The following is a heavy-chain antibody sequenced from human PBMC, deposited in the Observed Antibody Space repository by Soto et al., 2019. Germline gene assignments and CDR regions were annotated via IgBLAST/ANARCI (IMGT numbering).Heavy chain of an antibody. V-gene: IGHV2-5*02. CDR1: GFSLSSSGVG. CDR3: ARLVVAGITYYVDS. D-gene: IGHD2-15*01. Sequence: QITLKESGPTLVKPTQTLTLTCTFSGFSLSSSGVGVGWIRQPPGKALEWLTFIYWDDDKRYSPSLKSSLTITTDTSKNQVVLTLTNMDPVDTATYYCARLVVAGITYYVDSWCQGTLLTVSS. CDR2: IYWDDDK. J-gene: IGHJ4*02.